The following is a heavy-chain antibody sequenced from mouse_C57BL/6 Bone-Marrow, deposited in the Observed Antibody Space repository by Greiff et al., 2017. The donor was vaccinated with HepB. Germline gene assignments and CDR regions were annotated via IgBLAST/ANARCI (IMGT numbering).Heavy chain of an antibody. CDR1: GYTFTDYY. V-gene: IGHV1-26*01. Sequence: VQLQQSGPELVKPGASVKISCKASGYTFTDYYMNWVKQSHGKSLEWIGDINPNNGGTSYNQKFKGKATLTVDKSSSTAYMELRSLTSEDSAVYYCAKRQTAQALYYAMDYWGQGTSVTVSS. J-gene: IGHJ4*01. CDR3: AKRQTAQALYYAMDY. CDR2: INPNNGGT. D-gene: IGHD3-2*02.